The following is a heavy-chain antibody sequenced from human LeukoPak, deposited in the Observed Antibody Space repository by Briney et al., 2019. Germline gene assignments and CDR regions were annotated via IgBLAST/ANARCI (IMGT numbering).Heavy chain of an antibody. CDR3: ARDMLARSASFDY. J-gene: IGHJ4*02. CDR1: GYTFTNFY. CDR2: INPSDGST. V-gene: IGHV1-46*01. Sequence: ASVTVSFKASGYTFTNFYIHWVRQAPGQGLEWMGVINPSDGSTTYVQKFQGRVTMTRDTSTSTVYMDLSSLRSEDTAIYYCARDMLARSASFDYWGQGTLVTVSS. D-gene: IGHD3-10*02.